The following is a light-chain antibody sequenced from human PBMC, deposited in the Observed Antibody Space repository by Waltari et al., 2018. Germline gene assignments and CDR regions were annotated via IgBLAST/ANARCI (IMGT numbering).Light chain of an antibody. Sequence: EVMMTQSPATLSVSPGERVTLSCRASQSVGYNLAWFQQQPGQAPRLLIYGASTRATDIPDRFSGSGSGTAFTLTISSLQSEDFANYYCQQYNNWQITFGQGTRLDLK. CDR2: GAS. CDR3: QQYNNWQIT. V-gene: IGKV3-15*01. J-gene: IGKJ5*01. CDR1: QSVGYN.